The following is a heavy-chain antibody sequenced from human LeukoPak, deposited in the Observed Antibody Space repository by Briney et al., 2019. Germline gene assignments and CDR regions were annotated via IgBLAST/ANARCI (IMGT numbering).Heavy chain of an antibody. V-gene: IGHV1-18*01. J-gene: IGHJ4*02. CDR1: GYTFTSYG. CDR2: ISAYNGNT. CDR3: ARDLGYDIFTGYRTYFDY. Sequence: ASVKVSCKASGYTFTSYGISWVRQAPGQGLEWMGWISAYNGNTNYAQKLQGRATMTTDTSTSTAYMELRSLRSDDTAVYYCARDLGYDIFTGYRTYFDYWGQGTLVTVSS. D-gene: IGHD3-9*01.